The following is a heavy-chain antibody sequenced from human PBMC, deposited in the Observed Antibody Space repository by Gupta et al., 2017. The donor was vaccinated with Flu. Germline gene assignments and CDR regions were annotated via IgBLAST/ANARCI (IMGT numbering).Heavy chain of an antibody. CDR3: ANSLYGGLDV. Sequence: EVQLLEREVRPVKPGGSLRLCCAALGFTLSTYAMSWVRQAPGKGPVWVSGMSGNGGSTSFADSVNGRFSAARDNSKSSLYLQMNSLRVEDTALYYCANSLYGGLDVWGQGTTVTVSS. J-gene: IGHJ6*02. V-gene: IGHV3-23*01. CDR2: MSGNGGST. D-gene: IGHD4-17*01. CDR1: GFTLSTYA.